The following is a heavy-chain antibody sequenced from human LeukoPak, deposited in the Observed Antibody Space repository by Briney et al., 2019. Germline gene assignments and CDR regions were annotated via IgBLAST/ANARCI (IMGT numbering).Heavy chain of an antibody. V-gene: IGHV4-59*12. CDR1: GGTISRYY. J-gene: IGHJ3*02. CDR2: IYYRGST. D-gene: IGHD3-22*01. CDR3: ARGRQNYYDSSGYYYQTVRAFDI. Sequence: SETVSLTCTVSGGTISRYYWSWIRQPPGKGLEWIGYIYYRGSTNYNPSLKSRVTISLDTSKNQFSLKLSSVTAADTAVYYCARGRQNYYDSSGYYYQTVRAFDIWGQGTMVTVSS.